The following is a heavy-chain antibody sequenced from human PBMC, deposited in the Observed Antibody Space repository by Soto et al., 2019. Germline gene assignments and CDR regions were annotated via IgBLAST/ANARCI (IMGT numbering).Heavy chain of an antibody. Sequence: SETLSLTCAVSGDSISSGGDSWSWIRQPPGKGLEWIGYIYHSGSTYYNPSLKSRVTISVDRSKNQFSLKLSSVTAADTAVYYCARGIGSGSFMFEYYYYGMDVWGQGTTVTVSS. J-gene: IGHJ6*02. CDR1: GDSISSGGDS. CDR3: ARGIGSGSFMFEYYYYGMDV. CDR2: IYHSGST. V-gene: IGHV4-30-2*01. D-gene: IGHD3-10*01.